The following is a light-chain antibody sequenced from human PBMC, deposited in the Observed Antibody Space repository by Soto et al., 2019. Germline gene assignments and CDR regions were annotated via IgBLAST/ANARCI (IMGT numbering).Light chain of an antibody. CDR3: QVWDSSRGV. V-gene: IGLV3-21*04. CDR2: YDY. Sequence: SSELTQPPSVSVAPXKTARXXCGGNNSGSKSVHWYHQKPGQAPVLVIYYDYDPPSGIPERFSGSNSVNTATMTISRVDDGDEADYYSQVWDSSRGVFGTGTKLTVL. J-gene: IGLJ1*01. CDR1: NSGSKS.